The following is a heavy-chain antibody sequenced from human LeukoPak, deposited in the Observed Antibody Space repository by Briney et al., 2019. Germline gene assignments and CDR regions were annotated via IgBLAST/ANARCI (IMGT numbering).Heavy chain of an antibody. CDR2: IYHSGST. J-gene: IGHJ4*02. V-gene: IGHV4-4*02. Sequence: SETLSCTCAGSTGSISSSRGKCWTWVRQLAGKGRLWIGEIYHSGSTNYNPSLKSRVTMLLDKSKNQFSLKLSSVTAADTAVYYCARNGGNSDFDYWGQGTLVTVSS. D-gene: IGHD4-23*01. CDR3: ARNGGNSDFDY. CDR1: TGSISSSRGKC.